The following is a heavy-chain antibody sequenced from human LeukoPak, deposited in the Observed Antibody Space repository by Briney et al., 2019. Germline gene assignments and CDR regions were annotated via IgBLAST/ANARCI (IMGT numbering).Heavy chain of an antibody. V-gene: IGHV4-61*02. Sequence: SETLSLTCTVSGGSISSGSYYWSWIRQPAGKGLEWIGRIYTSGSTNYNPSLKSRVTISVDTSKNQFSLKLSSVTAADTAVYYCARDFSRGYIALPGYWGQGTLVTVSS. J-gene: IGHJ4*02. CDR2: IYTSGST. CDR1: GGSISSGSYY. CDR3: ARDFSRGYIALPGY. D-gene: IGHD3-22*01.